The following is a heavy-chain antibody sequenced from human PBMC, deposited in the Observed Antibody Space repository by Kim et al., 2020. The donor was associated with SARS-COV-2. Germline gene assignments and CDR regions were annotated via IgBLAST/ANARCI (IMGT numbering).Heavy chain of an antibody. D-gene: IGHD3-22*01. J-gene: IGHJ4*02. CDR1: GYTFTSYG. V-gene: IGHV1-18*01. Sequence: ASVKVSCKASGYTFTSYGISWVRQAPGQGLEWMGWISAYNGNTNYAQKLQGRVTMTTDTYTSTAYMELRSLRSDDTAVYYCARDAQYGVRDEVVIKLFDYWGQGTLVTVSS. CDR3: ARDAQYGVRDEVVIKLFDY. CDR2: ISAYNGNT.